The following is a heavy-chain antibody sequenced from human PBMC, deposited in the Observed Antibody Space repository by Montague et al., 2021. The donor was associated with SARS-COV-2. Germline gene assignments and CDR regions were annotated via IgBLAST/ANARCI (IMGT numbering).Heavy chain of an antibody. CDR3: ARAGRGSTVRGVTRGNWLDP. D-gene: IGHD3-10*01. CDR1: SYSGYY. J-gene: IGHJ5*02. V-gene: IGHV1-2*02. CDR2: MNPNNGAT. Sequence: SVKVSCKASSYSGYYIHWLRQAPGQGLDWMGWMNPNNGATNYAQRFQGRVTMTRDTSVNTVYLELRGLRSDDTAVYFCARAGRGSTVRGVTRGNWLDPWGQGTPVTVSS.